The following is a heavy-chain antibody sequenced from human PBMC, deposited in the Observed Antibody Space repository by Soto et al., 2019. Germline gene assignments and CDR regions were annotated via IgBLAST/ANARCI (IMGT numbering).Heavy chain of an antibody. CDR3: ARGKDGRRAGTYYFDMDV. D-gene: IGHD1-1*01. V-gene: IGHV3-7*01. J-gene: IGHJ6*03. CDR1: GFSFRDYW. CDR2: IRQDGTEN. Sequence: EEQLVESGGGLVQPGGSLRLSCAASGFSFRDYWWTWVRQAPGRGRDWVANIRQDGTENYNLDSLKGRFTISRDNAKNSVHLLMNSLRAEDTAVYYCARGKDGRRAGTYYFDMDVWGKGTTVTVSS.